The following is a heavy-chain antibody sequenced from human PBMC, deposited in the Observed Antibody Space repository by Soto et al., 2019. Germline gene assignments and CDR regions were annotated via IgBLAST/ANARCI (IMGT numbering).Heavy chain of an antibody. CDR3: AREGRRSTTSNYYYGLDV. CDR1: GGTFSSYA. V-gene: IGHV1-69*01. Sequence: QVQLVQSGAEVKKPGSSVKVSCKASGGTFSSYAISWVRQAPGQGLEWMGGSIPIFGTAIYAQRFQGRVTTTAGASTSTAYKEPSRLSSADTAVYYSAREGRRSTTSNYYYGLDVWGLGTTVTVSS. J-gene: IGHJ6*02. CDR2: SIPIFGTA. D-gene: IGHD2-2*01.